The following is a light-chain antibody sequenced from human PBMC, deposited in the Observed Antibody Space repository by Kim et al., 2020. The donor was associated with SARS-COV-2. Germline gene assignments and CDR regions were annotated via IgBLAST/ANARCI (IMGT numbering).Light chain of an antibody. CDR3: QSYDSSLSGYV. J-gene: IGLJ1*01. V-gene: IGLV1-40*01. CDR1: SSNIGAGYD. Sequence: QSVLTQPPSVSGAPGQRVTISCTGSSSNIGAGYDVHWYQQLPGTAPKLLIYGNTNRPSGVPDRFSGSKSGTSASLAITGLQPEDEADYYCQSYDSSLSGYVFGIGTKVTVL. CDR2: GNT.